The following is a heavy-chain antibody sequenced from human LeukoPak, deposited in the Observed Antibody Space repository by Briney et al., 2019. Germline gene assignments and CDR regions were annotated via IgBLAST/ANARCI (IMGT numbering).Heavy chain of an antibody. Sequence: SETLSLTCTVSGGSISSYYWSWIRQPPGKGLEWVGYIYYSGSTNYNPSLKSRVTISVDTSKNQFSLKLSCVPAADTAVYYCARIDYSNFDYWGQGTLVTVSS. V-gene: IGHV4-59*01. J-gene: IGHJ4*02. D-gene: IGHD4-11*01. CDR2: IYYSGST. CDR3: ARIDYSNFDY. CDR1: GGSISSYY.